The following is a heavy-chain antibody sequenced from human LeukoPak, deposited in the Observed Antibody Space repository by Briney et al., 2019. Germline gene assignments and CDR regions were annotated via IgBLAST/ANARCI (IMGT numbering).Heavy chain of an antibody. V-gene: IGHV1-8*01. D-gene: IGHD6-19*01. CDR3: AKDMTQAVAGTYGMDV. Sequence: ASVKVSCKASGYTFTSYDINWVRQAPGQGLEWMGWMNPNSGNTGYAQKFQGRVTMTGNTSISTAYMELSSLRSEDTALYYCAKDMTQAVAGTYGMDVWGQGTTVTVSS. CDR1: GYTFTSYD. J-gene: IGHJ6*02. CDR2: MNPNSGNT.